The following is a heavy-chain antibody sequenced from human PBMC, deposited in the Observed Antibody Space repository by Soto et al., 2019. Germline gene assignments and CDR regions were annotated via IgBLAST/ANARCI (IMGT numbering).Heavy chain of an antibody. V-gene: IGHV1-2*02. CDR3: ARGGLLLYGSGDYNWFDP. Sequence: ASVKVSCKASGYTFTSYGICLVRQAPGQGLEWMGWINPHSGGTNYAQKFQGGVTMTRDTSISTAYMELSRLRSDDTAVYYCARGGLLLYGSGDYNWFDPWGQGTLVTVSS. CDR1: GYTFTSYG. D-gene: IGHD3-10*01. J-gene: IGHJ5*02. CDR2: INPHSGGT.